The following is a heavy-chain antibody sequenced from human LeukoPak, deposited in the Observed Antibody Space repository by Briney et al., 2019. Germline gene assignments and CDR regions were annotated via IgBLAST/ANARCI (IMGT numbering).Heavy chain of an antibody. J-gene: IGHJ2*01. V-gene: IGHV3-30*04. CDR2: ISYDGSNK. D-gene: IGHD3-16*01. CDR1: GFTFSSYA. Sequence: GGSLRLSCAASGFTFSSYAMHWVRQAPGKGLEWVAVISYDGSNKYYADSVKGRFTISRDNSKNALYLQMNSLRAEDTAVYYCARDRGGDGNWYFDLWGRGTLVTVSS. CDR3: ARDRGGDGNWYFDL.